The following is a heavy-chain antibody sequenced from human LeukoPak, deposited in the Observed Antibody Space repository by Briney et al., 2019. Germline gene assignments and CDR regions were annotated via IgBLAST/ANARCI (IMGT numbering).Heavy chain of an antibody. V-gene: IGHV3-23*01. CDR3: AKPGRTSHLSLFDY. Sequence: GGTLRLSCAASGFTFSSYGMSWVRQAPGKGLEWVSTISGRRDSTSYADSVEGRFTISRDNSKNTLYLQMNSLRAEDTAVYYCAKPGRTSHLSLFDYWGQGTLVTVSS. CDR2: ISGRRDST. J-gene: IGHJ4*02. D-gene: IGHD2-2*01. CDR1: GFTFSSYG.